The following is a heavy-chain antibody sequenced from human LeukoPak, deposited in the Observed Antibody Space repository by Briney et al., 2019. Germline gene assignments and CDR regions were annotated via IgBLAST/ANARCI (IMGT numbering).Heavy chain of an antibody. D-gene: IGHD2-2*02. Sequence: GGSLRLSCRTSGFTFGDYAMSWVRQAPGKGLEWVGFIRNKAYGGTTEYAASVKGRFTISRDDSESIAYLQMNSLKTEDTAVYYCTREDLGYCTSTSCYTDAFDIWGQGTMVTVSS. CDR2: IRNKAYGGTT. CDR3: TREDLGYCTSTSCYTDAFDI. J-gene: IGHJ3*02. V-gene: IGHV3-49*04. CDR1: GFTFGDYA.